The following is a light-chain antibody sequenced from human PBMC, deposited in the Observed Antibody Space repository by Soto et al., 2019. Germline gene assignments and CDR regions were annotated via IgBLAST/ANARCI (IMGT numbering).Light chain of an antibody. CDR2: GAS. CDR3: QQYNNWPPPT. V-gene: IGKV3-15*01. Sequence: EILMTQSPATLSVSPGERATLSCRASQSVSSNLAWYQQKPGQAPRLLIYGASTRATGIPARFSGSGSGTEFTLTISSLQSEDFAVYYCQQYNNWPPPTFGQGTKLEIK. CDR1: QSVSSN. J-gene: IGKJ2*01.